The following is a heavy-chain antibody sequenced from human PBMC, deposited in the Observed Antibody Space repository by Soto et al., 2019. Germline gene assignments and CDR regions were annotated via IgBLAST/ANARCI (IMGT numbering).Heavy chain of an antibody. J-gene: IGHJ5*02. CDR2: IYYSGST. CDR1: GGSVSSGSYY. Sequence: PSETLSLTCTVSGGSVSSGSYYWSWIRQPPGKGLEWIGYIYYSGSTNYNPSLKSRVTISVDTSKNQFSLKLSSVTAADTAVYYCARAASRSYWVGWFDTWGQGTLVTVSS. CDR3: ARAASRSYWVGWFDT. V-gene: IGHV4-61*01. D-gene: IGHD1-26*01.